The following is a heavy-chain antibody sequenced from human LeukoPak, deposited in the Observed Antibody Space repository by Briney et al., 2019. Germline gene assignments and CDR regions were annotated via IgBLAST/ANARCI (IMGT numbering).Heavy chain of an antibody. CDR2: INPNSGGT. CDR3: AKAKGYCSSTSCYSAFDI. CDR1: GYTFTGYY. D-gene: IGHD2-2*02. V-gene: IGHV1-2*02. Sequence: APVKVSCKASGYTFTGYYMHWVRQAPGQGLEWMGWINPNSGGTNYAQKFQGRVTMTRDTSISTAYMELSRLRSDDTAVYYCAKAKGYCSSTSCYSAFDIWGQGTMVTVSS. J-gene: IGHJ3*02.